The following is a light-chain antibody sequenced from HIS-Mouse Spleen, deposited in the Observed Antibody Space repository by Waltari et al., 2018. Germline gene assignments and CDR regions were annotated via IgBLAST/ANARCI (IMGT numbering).Light chain of an antibody. Sequence: QSALTQPASVSGSPGQSITISCTGTSSDVGGYNCVSWYQQHPGKPPKLMIYEVSTRPSGVSNRFSGSKSGNTASLTISGLQAEDEADYYCSSYTSRSTWVFGGGTKLTVL. J-gene: IGLJ3*02. CDR2: EVS. V-gene: IGLV2-14*01. CDR1: SSDVGGYNC. CDR3: SSYTSRSTWV.